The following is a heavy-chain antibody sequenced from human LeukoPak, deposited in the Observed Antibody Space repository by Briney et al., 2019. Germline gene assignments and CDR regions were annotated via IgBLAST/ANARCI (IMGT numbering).Heavy chain of an antibody. V-gene: IGHV1-2*02. CDR2: INPNSGGT. CDR1: GYTFTGYY. CDR3: ARDYSSSWYGEKFFDS. Sequence: ASVKVSCKTSGYTFTGYYMHWVRQAPGQGLEWMGWINPNSGGTNFAQKFQGRVTMTRDTSISTAYMELRSLRSDDTAVYYRARDYSSSWYGEKFFDSWGQGTLVTVSS. D-gene: IGHD6-13*01. J-gene: IGHJ4*02.